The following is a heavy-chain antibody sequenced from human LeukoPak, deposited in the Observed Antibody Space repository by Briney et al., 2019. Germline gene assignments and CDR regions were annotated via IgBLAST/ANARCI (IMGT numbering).Heavy chain of an antibody. Sequence: GGSLRLSCGASGFTFHEKYAMHWVRQAPGKGLEWVSGFSLDSDNVGYADSVRGRFTVSRDRAKNSLYLQMNYLSPEDTALYFCTKDMDPGGINVWGQGTTVIVSS. V-gene: IGHV3-9*01. D-gene: IGHD2-2*03. CDR1: GFTFHEKYA. CDR3: TKDMDPGGINV. CDR2: FSLDSDNV. J-gene: IGHJ6*02.